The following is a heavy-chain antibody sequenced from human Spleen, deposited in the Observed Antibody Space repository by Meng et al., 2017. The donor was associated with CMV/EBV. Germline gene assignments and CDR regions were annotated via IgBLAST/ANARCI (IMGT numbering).Heavy chain of an antibody. CDR2: TYYRSKWYN. CDR3: GRSIYGWYVDY. V-gene: IGHV6-1*01. CDR1: GDSVSSNTTA. D-gene: IGHD6-19*01. J-gene: IGHJ4*02. Sequence: SQTLSLTCAISGDSVSSNTTAWNWIRQSASGGLEWLGRTYYRSKWYNDYAVSVKSRITINPDTSKNQFSLQLNSVTPEDTAMYYCGRSIYGWYVDYWGQGTLVTVSS.